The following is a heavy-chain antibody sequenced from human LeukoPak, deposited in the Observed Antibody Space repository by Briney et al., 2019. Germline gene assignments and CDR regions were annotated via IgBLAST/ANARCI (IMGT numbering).Heavy chain of an antibody. CDR2: IYHSGST. J-gene: IGHJ3*02. D-gene: IGHD6-13*01. V-gene: IGHV4-30-2*01. CDR3: GGSSWPHDAFDI. Sequence: SETLSLTCAVSGGSISSGGYSWSWIRQPPGQGLEWIGYIYHSGSTYYNPSLKSRVTISVDRSKNQFCLKLSSVTAADTAVYYCGGSSWPHDAFDIWGQGTMVTVSS. CDR1: GGSISSGGYS.